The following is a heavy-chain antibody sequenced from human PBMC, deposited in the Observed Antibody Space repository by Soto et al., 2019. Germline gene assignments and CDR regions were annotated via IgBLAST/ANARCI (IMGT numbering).Heavy chain of an antibody. CDR1: GFTFDDYT. V-gene: IGHV3-43*01. Sequence: GGSLRLSCAASGFTFDDYTMHWVRQAPGKGLGWVSLISWDGGSTYYADSVKGRFTISRDNSKNSLYLQMNSLRTEDTALYYCLYACPGCRGVPFYYWGQGTLVPVSS. J-gene: IGHJ4*02. CDR3: LYACPGCRGVPFYY. CDR2: ISWDGGST. D-gene: IGHD2-2*01.